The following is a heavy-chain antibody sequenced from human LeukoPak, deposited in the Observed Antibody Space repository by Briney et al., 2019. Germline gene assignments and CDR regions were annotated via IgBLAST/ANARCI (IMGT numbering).Heavy chain of an antibody. J-gene: IGHJ4*02. V-gene: IGHV1-69*05. CDR1: GGTFSSYA. Sequence: ASVKVSCKASGGTFSSYAISWVRQAPGQGLEWMGGIIPIFGTANYAQKFQGRVTMTTDTSTSTAYMELRSLRSDDTAVYYCARERDIVVVPAAMLDYWGQGTLVTVSS. CDR3: ARERDIVVVPAAMLDY. D-gene: IGHD2-2*01. CDR2: IIPIFGTA.